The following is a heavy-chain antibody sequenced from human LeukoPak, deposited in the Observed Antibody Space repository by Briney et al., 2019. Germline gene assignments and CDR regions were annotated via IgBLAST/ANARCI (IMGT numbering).Heavy chain of an antibody. Sequence: GGSLRLSCAASGFTFCDYYMSWIRQAPGKGLGWVSYISGSGSTVYYAASVRGRFTIYRDNAKNSLFLQMNSLRAEDTAVYYCARDRGNSDPGDWFDSWGQGTLVTVSS. V-gene: IGHV3-11*01. CDR3: ARDRGNSDPGDWFDS. CDR1: GFTFCDYY. J-gene: IGHJ5*01. CDR2: ISGSGSTV. D-gene: IGHD4-23*01.